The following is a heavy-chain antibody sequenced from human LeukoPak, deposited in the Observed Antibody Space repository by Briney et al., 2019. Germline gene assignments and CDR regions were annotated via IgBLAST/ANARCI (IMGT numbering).Heavy chain of an antibody. D-gene: IGHD6-13*01. CDR2: ISGSGGST. Sequence: GGSLRLSCAASGFTFSSYAMSWVRQAPGKGLEWVSAISGSGGSTDYADSVKGRFIISGDNSKNTLSLQMNSLRVEDTAIYYCAKDPRSKAATGTADYWGQGTLVTVSS. J-gene: IGHJ4*02. V-gene: IGHV3-23*01. CDR1: GFTFSSYA. CDR3: AKDPRSKAATGTADY.